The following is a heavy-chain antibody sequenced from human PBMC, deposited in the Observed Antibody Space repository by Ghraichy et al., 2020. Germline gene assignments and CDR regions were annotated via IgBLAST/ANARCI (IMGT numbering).Heavy chain of an antibody. CDR2: ISSSGSYI. CDR3: ARDKWAWGSTMVTTFDIDV. D-gene: IGHD4-17*01. Sequence: GGSLRLSCAGSGFTFRSYTMNWVRQAPGKGLDWVSSISSSGSYIYYADSVKGRFTVSRDNAKNLLYLQMNSLRAEDTALYYCARDKWAWGSTMVTTFDIDVWGQGTTVTVSS. J-gene: IGHJ6*02. V-gene: IGHV3-21*06. CDR1: GFTFRSYT.